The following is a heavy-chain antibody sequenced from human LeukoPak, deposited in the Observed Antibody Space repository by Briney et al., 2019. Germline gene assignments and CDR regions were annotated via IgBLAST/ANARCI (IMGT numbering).Heavy chain of an antibody. CDR1: GFTVSSNY. CDR2: IYSGGST. D-gene: IGHD3-22*01. CDR3: AKDSGYYYDSSGYYTPDAEYFQH. V-gene: IGHV3-66*02. J-gene: IGHJ1*01. Sequence: PGGSLRLSCAASGFTVSSNYMSWVRQAPGKGLEWVSVIYSGGSTYYADSVKGRFTISRDNSKNTLYLQMNSLRAEDTAVYYCAKDSGYYYDSSGYYTPDAEYFQHWGQGTLVTVSS.